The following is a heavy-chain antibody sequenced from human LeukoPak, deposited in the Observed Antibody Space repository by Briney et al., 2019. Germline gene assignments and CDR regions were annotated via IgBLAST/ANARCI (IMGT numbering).Heavy chain of an antibody. CDR1: GFTFSAYY. CDR3: ARDLRYYYMDV. Sequence: AGGSLRLSCAASGFTFSAYYMSWIRQAPGKGLEWVSYISSSGSTIYYADSVKGRFTISRDNAKNSLYLQMNSLRAEDTAVYYCARDLRYYYMDVWGKGTTVSVSS. J-gene: IGHJ6*03. CDR2: ISSSGSTI. V-gene: IGHV3-11*04.